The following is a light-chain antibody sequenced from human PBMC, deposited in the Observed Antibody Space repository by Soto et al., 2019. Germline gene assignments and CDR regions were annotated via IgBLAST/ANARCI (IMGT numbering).Light chain of an antibody. CDR2: AAS. CDR1: QGIRSY. J-gene: IGKJ4*02. Sequence: TQLTQSPSSLSASVGDRVTITCRASQGIRSYLARYQQKPGKAPKLLIYAASTLESGVPSRFSGSGSGTDFTLTISSLQPEDFATYYCQQLNSYPLTFGGGTKVDIK. V-gene: IGKV1-9*01. CDR3: QQLNSYPLT.